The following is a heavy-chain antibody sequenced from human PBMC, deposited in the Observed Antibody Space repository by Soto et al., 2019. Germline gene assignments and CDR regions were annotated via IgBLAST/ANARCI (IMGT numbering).Heavy chain of an antibody. CDR3: AKGPPLIVATILEIDY. D-gene: IGHD5-12*01. V-gene: IGHV3-23*01. CDR2: ISGSGGST. Sequence: GGSLRLSCAASGFTFSSYAMSWVRQAPGKGLEWVSAISGSGGSTYYADSVKGRFTISRDNSKNTLYLQMNSLRAEDTAVYYCAKGPPLIVATILEIDYWGQGTLVTVSS. CDR1: GFTFSSYA. J-gene: IGHJ4*02.